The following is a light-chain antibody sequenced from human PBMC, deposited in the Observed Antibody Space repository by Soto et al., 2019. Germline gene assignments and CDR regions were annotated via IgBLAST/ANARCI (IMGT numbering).Light chain of an antibody. Sequence: EIVLTQSPGTLSLAPGVRANLSCRASQSVRSTSLAWYQQRPGQAPRLLIYDAASRATGIPDRFSGSGSGTDFSLTISGLEPEDFAVYYCQQYGCSPLTFGGGTKVEI. CDR2: DAA. J-gene: IGKJ4*01. CDR1: QSVRSTS. CDR3: QQYGCSPLT. V-gene: IGKV3-20*01.